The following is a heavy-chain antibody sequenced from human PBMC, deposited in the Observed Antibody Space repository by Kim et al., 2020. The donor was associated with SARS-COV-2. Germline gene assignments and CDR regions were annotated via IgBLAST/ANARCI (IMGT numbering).Heavy chain of an antibody. V-gene: IGHV4-34*01. D-gene: IGHD6-6*01. CDR3: ARTSIAARQRGAYFDY. Sequence: SHKSRVTISVDTSKNQFSLKLSSVTAADTAVYYCARTSIAARQRGAYFDYWGQGTLVTVSS. J-gene: IGHJ4*02.